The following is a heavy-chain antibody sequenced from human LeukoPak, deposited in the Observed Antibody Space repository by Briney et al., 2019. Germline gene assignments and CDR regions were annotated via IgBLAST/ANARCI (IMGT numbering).Heavy chain of an antibody. D-gene: IGHD3-22*01. V-gene: IGHV1-69*05. J-gene: IGHJ4*02. CDR1: GGTFSSYA. CDR2: IIPIFGTA. Sequence: ASVKVSCKASGGTFSSYAISWVRQAPGQGLEWMGRIIPIFGTANYAQKFQGRVTITTDESTSTAYMELSSLRSEDTAVYYCATSSHHYDSSGADYWGQGTLVTVSS. CDR3: ATSSHHYDSSGADY.